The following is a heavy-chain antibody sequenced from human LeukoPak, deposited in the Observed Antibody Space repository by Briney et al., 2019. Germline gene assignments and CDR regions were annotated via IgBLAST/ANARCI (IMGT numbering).Heavy chain of an antibody. J-gene: IGHJ4*02. Sequence: SETLSLTCTVSGDSITSGSYFWGWIRQPPGKGLEWIGEINHSGSTNYNPSLKSRVTISVDTSKNQFSLKLSSVTAADTAVYYCARGRHKVITGTTPLDYWGQGTLVTVSS. V-gene: IGHV4-39*07. CDR2: INHSGST. CDR3: ARGRHKVITGTTPLDY. CDR1: GDSITSGSYF. D-gene: IGHD1-7*01.